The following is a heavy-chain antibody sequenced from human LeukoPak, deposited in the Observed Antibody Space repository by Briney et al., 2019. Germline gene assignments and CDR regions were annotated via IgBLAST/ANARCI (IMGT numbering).Heavy chain of an antibody. CDR1: GSTLSNYL. Sequence: GRSLRLSCEASGSTLSNYLITWVRQAPGKGLEWVANIKPDGREKYYMPSVKGRFTISRDSAKNSSYLQMNSLRAEDTAVYYCATMASNVFEYWGQGTLVTVSS. CDR2: IKPDGREK. CDR3: ATMASNVFEY. V-gene: IGHV3-7*03. D-gene: IGHD5-24*01. J-gene: IGHJ4*02.